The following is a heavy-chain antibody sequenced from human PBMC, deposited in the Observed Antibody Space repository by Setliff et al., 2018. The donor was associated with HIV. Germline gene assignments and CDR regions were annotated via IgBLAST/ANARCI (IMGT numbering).Heavy chain of an antibody. Sequence: SETLSLTCRVXGGSITSGNYYWGWIRQAPGKGLEWIASMIYGGDTWYNPSLKSRVTIYVDTANNEVSLRLSSVTAEDTAVYRCARPHSGRGGGAWFDPWGQGIQVTVSS. J-gene: IGHJ5*02. CDR2: MIYGGDT. V-gene: IGHV4-39*01. D-gene: IGHD6-19*01. CDR1: GGSITSGNYY. CDR3: ARPHSGRGGGAWFDP.